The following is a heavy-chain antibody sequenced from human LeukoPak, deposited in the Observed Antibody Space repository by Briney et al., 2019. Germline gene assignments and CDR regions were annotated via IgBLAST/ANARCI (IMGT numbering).Heavy chain of an antibody. Sequence: PGGSLRLSCAASGFTFDDYAMHWVRQVPGKGLVWVARIKGDESYTFYADSVKGRFTISRDNAKNTLYLQMNSLRAEDTAVYYCASQADSAYGDYNWGQGTLVTVSS. CDR2: IKGDESYT. V-gene: IGHV3-74*01. D-gene: IGHD4-17*01. CDR1: GFTFDDYA. J-gene: IGHJ4*02. CDR3: ASQADSAYGDYN.